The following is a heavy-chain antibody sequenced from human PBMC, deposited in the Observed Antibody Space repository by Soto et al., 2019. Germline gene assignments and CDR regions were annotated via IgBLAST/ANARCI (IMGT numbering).Heavy chain of an antibody. V-gene: IGHV4-31*03. CDR3: ARGDSSSWYWXDP. D-gene: IGHD6-13*01. CDR1: GGSISSGGYY. CDR2: IYDSGST. Sequence: SETLSLTCTVSGGSISSGGYYWSWIRQHPGKGLEWIGYIYDSGSTYYNPSLKSRVTISVDTSKNQFSLKLSSVAAADTAVYYCARGDSSSWYWXDPWGQGTLVTVS. J-gene: IGHJ5*02.